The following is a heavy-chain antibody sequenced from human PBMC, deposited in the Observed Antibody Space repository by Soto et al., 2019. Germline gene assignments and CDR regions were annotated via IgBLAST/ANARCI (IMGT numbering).Heavy chain of an antibody. CDR2: ISSSSSTV. V-gene: IGHV3-48*02. Sequence: EVQLVESGGGLVQPRGSLRLSCAASGFTFSTHSMNWVRQAPGKGLEWLSYISSSSSTVYYADSVKGRFTISRDNAKKSLYLQMNSLRDEDTAVYYCVRDVNGFDYWGQGTLVTVSS. CDR1: GFTFSTHS. D-gene: IGHD4-17*01. J-gene: IGHJ4*02. CDR3: VRDVNGFDY.